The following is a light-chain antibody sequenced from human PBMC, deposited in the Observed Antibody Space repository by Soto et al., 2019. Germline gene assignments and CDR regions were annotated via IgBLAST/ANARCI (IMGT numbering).Light chain of an antibody. CDR1: SSDVGAYNY. J-gene: IGLJ2*01. V-gene: IGLV2-11*01. CDR2: DVT. CDR3: CSYAGRYTLI. Sequence: QSALTQPRSVSGSPGQSVTISCTGTSSDVGAYNYVSWYQQHPGKAPKMMIYDVTKRPSGVPDRFSGSKSGNTASLTISGLPAEDEADYYCCSYAGRYTLILGGGTKLTVL.